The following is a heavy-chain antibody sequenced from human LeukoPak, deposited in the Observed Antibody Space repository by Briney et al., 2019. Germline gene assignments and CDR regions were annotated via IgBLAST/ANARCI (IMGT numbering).Heavy chain of an antibody. V-gene: IGHV4-59*08. CDR2: MYETGHT. CDR3: ARHPFATPFDY. CDR1: GGSISGYY. J-gene: IGHJ4*02. Sequence: SETLSLTCSVSGGSISGYYWSWIRQPPGQGLEWIGYMYETGHTMYNSSLKSRVTMSLDTSKNHFSLSLSSATAADTAVYYCARHPFATPFDYWGPGTLVTVSS. D-gene: IGHD2-15*01.